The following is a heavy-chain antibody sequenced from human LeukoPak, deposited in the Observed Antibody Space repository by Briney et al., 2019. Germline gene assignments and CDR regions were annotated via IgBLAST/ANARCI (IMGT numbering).Heavy chain of an antibody. CDR1: GGSISSYY. V-gene: IGHV4-59*12. CDR2: IYYSGST. J-gene: IGHJ4*02. CDR3: ARGAPIVTEN. D-gene: IGHD2/OR15-2a*01. Sequence: SETLSLTCTVSGGSISSYYWSWIRQPPGKGLEWIGYIYYSGSTNYNPSLKSRVTISVDTSKNQFSLKVTSVTAADTAVYYCARGAPIVTENWGQGTLVTVSS.